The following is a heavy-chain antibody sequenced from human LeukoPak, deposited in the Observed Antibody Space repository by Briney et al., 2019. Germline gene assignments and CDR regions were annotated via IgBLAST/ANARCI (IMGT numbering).Heavy chain of an antibody. Sequence: SETLSLTCTVSGGSISSYYWSWIRQPPGKGLEWIGYIYYSGSTNYNPSLKSRVTISVDTSKNQFSLKLSSVTAADTAVYYCARDLGHSSGWYYFDYWGQGTLVTVSS. CDR2: IYYSGST. J-gene: IGHJ4*02. V-gene: IGHV4-59*01. CDR3: ARDLGHSSGWYYFDY. D-gene: IGHD6-19*01. CDR1: GGSISSYY.